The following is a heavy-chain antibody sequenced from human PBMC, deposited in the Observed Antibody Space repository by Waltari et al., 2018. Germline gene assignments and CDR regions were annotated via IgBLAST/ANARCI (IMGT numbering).Heavy chain of an antibody. Sequence: EVQLVESGGGLVRPGGSLRLPCAASGFPFSSYWRNWVRQAPGKGREWVSRIKGDGSSTNYADSVQGRLTISRDNAKNTLYLQMNSLSAEDTAIYYCVRSAWLDCWGQGNLVTVSS. J-gene: IGHJ4*02. CDR3: VRSAWLDC. CDR2: IKGDGSST. V-gene: IGHV3-74*01. CDR1: GFPFSSYW.